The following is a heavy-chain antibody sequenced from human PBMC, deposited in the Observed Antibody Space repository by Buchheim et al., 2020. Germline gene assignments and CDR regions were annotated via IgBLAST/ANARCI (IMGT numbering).Heavy chain of an antibody. CDR1: GGSFSGYY. J-gene: IGHJ6*02. D-gene: IGHD2-2*01. CDR2: INHSGST. CDR3: ARAPLYCSSTSCYFFSIYYYYGMDV. V-gene: IGHV4-34*01. Sequence: QVQLQQWGAGLLKPSETLSLTCAVYGGSFSGYYWSWIRQPPGKGLEWIGEINHSGSTNYNPSLKSRVTISVDTSKNQFSLKLSSVTAADTAVYYCARAPLYCSSTSCYFFSIYYYYGMDVWGQGTT.